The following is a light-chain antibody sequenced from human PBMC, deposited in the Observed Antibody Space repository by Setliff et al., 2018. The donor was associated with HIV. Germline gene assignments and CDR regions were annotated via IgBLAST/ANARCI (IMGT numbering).Light chain of an antibody. Sequence: QSALAQPASVSGSPGQSITISCTGTSSDIGSSNFVSWYQQHPGKAPKVMIYNVDKRPSGVSNRFSGSKSGNTASLTISGLQTEDDADYYCSSYSINNLYVFATGTKVTVL. CDR3: SSYSINNLYV. CDR2: NVD. J-gene: IGLJ1*01. V-gene: IGLV2-14*03. CDR1: SSDIGSSNF.